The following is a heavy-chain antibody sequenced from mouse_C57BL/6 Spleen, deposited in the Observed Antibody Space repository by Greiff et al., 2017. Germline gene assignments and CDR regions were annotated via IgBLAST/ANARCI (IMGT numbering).Heavy chain of an antibody. D-gene: IGHD1-1*01. CDR3: ARGTTVVDIYWYFDV. CDR1: GYTFTSYW. Sequence: QVQLQQPGAELVKPGASVKLSCKASGYTFTSYWMHWVKQRPGRGLEWIGRIDPNSGGTKYNEKFKSKATLTVDKPSSTAYMQLSSLTSEDSAVYYCARGTTVVDIYWYFDVWGTGTTVTVSS. CDR2: IDPNSGGT. J-gene: IGHJ1*03. V-gene: IGHV1-72*01.